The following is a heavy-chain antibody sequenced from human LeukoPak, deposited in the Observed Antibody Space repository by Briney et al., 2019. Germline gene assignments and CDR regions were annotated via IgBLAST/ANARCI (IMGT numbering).Heavy chain of an antibody. V-gene: IGHV3-11*06. J-gene: IGHJ4*02. D-gene: IGHD6-19*01. CDR3: ASPHERWLVRGDFDY. Sequence: KPGGSLRLSCAASGFTFSDYYMSWIRQAPGKGLEWVSYISSSSSYTNYADSVKGRFTISRDNSKNTLYLQMNSLRAEDTAVYYCASPHERWLVRGDFDYWGQGTLVTVSS. CDR2: ISSSSSYT. CDR1: GFTFSDYY.